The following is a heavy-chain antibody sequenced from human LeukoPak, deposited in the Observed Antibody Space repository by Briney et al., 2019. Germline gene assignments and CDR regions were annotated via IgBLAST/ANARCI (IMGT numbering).Heavy chain of an antibody. V-gene: IGHV4-30-4*08. Sequence: SQTLSLTXTVSGGSISSGDYYWSWIRQPPGKGLEWIGYIYYSGSTYYNPSLKSRVTISVDTSKNQFSLKLSSVTSADTAVYYCARGCGWSLNFDYWGQGTLVTVSS. CDR2: IYYSGST. J-gene: IGHJ4*02. CDR1: GGSISSGDYY. CDR3: ARGCGWSLNFDY. D-gene: IGHD6-19*01.